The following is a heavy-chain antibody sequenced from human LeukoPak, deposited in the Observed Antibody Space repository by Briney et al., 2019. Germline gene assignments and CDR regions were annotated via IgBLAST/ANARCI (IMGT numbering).Heavy chain of an antibody. V-gene: IGHV3-15*01. CDR2: IKSKTDGGTT. CDR1: GFTFSNAW. CDR3: TTEGILAYCGGDCYSMFAFDI. J-gene: IGHJ3*02. D-gene: IGHD2-21*02. Sequence: PGGSLRLSCAASGFTFSNAWMSWVRQAPGKGLEWVGRIKSKTDGGTTDYAAHVKGRFTISRDDSKNTLYLQMNSLKTEDTAVYYCTTEGILAYCGGDCYSMFAFDIWGQGTMVTVSS.